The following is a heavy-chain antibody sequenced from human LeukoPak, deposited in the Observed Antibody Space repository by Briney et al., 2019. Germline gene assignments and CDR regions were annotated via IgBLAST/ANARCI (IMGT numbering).Heavy chain of an antibody. V-gene: IGHV3-21*01. CDR1: GFTFSSYS. J-gene: IGHJ4*02. D-gene: IGHD3-9*01. Sequence: PGGSLRLSCAASGFTFSSYSMNWVRQAPGKGLEWVSSISSSRSYIYYADSVKGRFTISRDNAKNSLYLQMNSLRAEDTAVYYCARGRPYYDILTGYYRELDYWGQGTLVTVSS. CDR3: ARGRPYYDILTGYYRELDY. CDR2: ISSSRSYI.